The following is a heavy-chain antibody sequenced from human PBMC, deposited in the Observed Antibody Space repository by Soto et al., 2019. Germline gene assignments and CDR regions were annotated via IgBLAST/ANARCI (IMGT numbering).Heavy chain of an antibody. CDR2: ISYDGIKK. D-gene: IGHD3-16*01. V-gene: IGHV3-30*18. J-gene: IGHJ4*02. CDR3: AKDRVESGLGEIDY. CDR1: GFSFSNNG. Sequence: QVQLVESGGGVVQPGRSLRLSCAASGFSFSNNGMHWVRQAPGKGLEWVAIISYDGIKKYYADSVKGRFTISRDNSKNTLFLQMNSLRLEDTAIYYCAKDRVESGLGEIDYWGQGTLVTVSS.